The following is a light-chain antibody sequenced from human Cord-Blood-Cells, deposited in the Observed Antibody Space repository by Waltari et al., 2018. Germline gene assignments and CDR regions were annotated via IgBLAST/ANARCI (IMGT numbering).Light chain of an antibody. CDR1: SSDVGSYNL. J-gene: IGLJ3*02. CDR3: CSYAGSSTWV. V-gene: IGLV2-23*01. CDR2: EGS. Sequence: QSALTQPASVSGSPEQSITFSCTGTSSDVGSYNLVPWYQQHPGKAPKLMIYEGSKRPSGVSNRFSGSKSGNTASLTISGLQAEDEADYYCCSYAGSSTWVFGGGTKLTVL.